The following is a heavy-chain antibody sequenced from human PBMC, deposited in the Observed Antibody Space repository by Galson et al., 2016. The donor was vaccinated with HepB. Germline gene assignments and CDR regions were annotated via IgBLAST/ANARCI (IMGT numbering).Heavy chain of an antibody. CDR3: ARGGYGRDGRCLPNWFDP. J-gene: IGHJ5*02. CDR1: GGSITHYA. Sequence: SVKVSCKASGGSITHYAFSWVRQAPRQGLEWMGTIIPILPSPTYAHRFEDRVSITADESTSTVHIELRSLTSADTAVYYCARGGYGRDGRCLPNWFDPWGQGTLVAVSS. V-gene: IGHV1-69*13. CDR2: IIPILPSP. D-gene: IGHD5-24*01.